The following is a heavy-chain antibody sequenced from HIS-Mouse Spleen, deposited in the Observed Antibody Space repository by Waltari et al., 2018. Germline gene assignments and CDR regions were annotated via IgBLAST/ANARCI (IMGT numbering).Heavy chain of an antibody. CDR3: AKDVGGPMVRGVIALDY. J-gene: IGHJ4*02. D-gene: IGHD3-10*01. Sequence: QVQLVESGGGVVQPGRSLRLSCAASVFTFRSHAMPWVRQAPGKGLEWVAVIWYDGSNKYYADSVKGRFTISRDNSKNTLYLQMNSLRAEDTAVYYCAKDVGGPMVRGVIALDYWGQGTLVTVSS. CDR2: IWYDGSNK. CDR1: VFTFRSHA. V-gene: IGHV3-33*06.